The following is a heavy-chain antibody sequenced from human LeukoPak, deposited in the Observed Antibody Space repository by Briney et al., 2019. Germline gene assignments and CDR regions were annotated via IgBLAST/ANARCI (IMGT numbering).Heavy chain of an antibody. Sequence: SETLSLTCTVSGGSISSGSYYWSWIRQPAGKGLEWIGRIYTSGSTNYNPSLKSRVTISVDTSKNQFSLKLSSVTAADTAVYYCATLNGSSGYFDAFDIWGQGTMVTVSS. CDR1: GGSISSGSYY. CDR2: IYTSGST. V-gene: IGHV4-61*02. D-gene: IGHD3-22*01. J-gene: IGHJ3*02. CDR3: ATLNGSSGYFDAFDI.